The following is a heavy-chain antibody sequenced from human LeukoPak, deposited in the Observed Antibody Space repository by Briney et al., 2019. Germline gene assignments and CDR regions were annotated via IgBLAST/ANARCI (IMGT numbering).Heavy chain of an antibody. J-gene: IGHJ4*02. CDR3: ARVRGNYYPFDY. CDR1: GFTVSSNY. D-gene: IGHD1-26*01. Sequence: GGSLRLSCAASGFTVSSNYMSWVRQAPGKGLEWVSVIYSGGSTYYADSVQGRFTISRDISKNTLYLQMISLRAGDTAMYYCARVRGNYYPFDYWGQGTLVTVSS. CDR2: IYSGGST. V-gene: IGHV3-53*01.